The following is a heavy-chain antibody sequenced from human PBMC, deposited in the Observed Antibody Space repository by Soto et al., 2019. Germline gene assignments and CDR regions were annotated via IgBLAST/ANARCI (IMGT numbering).Heavy chain of an antibody. CDR1: GFTFSSYG. V-gene: IGHV3-33*01. CDR3: ARDGGDYDVNYYMDV. CDR2: IWYDGSNK. Sequence: QVQLVESGGGVVQPGRSLRLSCAASGFTFSSYGMHWVRQAPGKGLEWVAVIWYDGSNKYYADSVKGRFNISRDNSKNTLYLQMNSLRAEDTAVYYCARDGGDYDVNYYMDVWGKGTTVTVSS. J-gene: IGHJ6*03. D-gene: IGHD4-17*01.